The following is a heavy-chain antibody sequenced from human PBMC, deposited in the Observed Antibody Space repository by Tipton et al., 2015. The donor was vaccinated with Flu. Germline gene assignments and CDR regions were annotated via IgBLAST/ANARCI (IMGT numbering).Heavy chain of an antibody. D-gene: IGHD1-26*01. V-gene: IGHV4-4*07. CDR3: AKSGSYLEYLQH. CDR2: IYTSGST. CDR1: GGSISSYY. Sequence: TLSLTCTVSGGSISSYYWSWIRQPAGKGREWIGRIYTSGSTNYNPSLKSRVTMSVDTSKNQFSLKLTSVSAADTAVYYCAKSGSYLEYLQHWGQGTLVTVSS. J-gene: IGHJ1*01.